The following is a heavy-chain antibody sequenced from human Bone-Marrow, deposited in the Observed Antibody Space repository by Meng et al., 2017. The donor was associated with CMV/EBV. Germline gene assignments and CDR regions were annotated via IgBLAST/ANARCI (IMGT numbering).Heavy chain of an antibody. D-gene: IGHD1-14*01. J-gene: IGHJ4*02. Sequence: GESLKISCAASGFTFSSYAMSWVRQAPGKGLEWVSAISGSGGSTYYADSVKGRFTISRDNSKNTLDLQMNSLRAEDTAVYYCNSNHAAYWGQGTLVTVSS. V-gene: IGHV3-23*01. CDR3: NSNHAAY. CDR1: GFTFSSYA. CDR2: ISGSGGST.